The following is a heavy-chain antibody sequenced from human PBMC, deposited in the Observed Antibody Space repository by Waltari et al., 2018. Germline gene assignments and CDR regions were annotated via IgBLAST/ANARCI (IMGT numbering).Heavy chain of an antibody. D-gene: IGHD3-22*01. J-gene: IGHJ3*02. CDR1: GGSFSGYY. Sequence: QVQLQQWGAGLLKPSETLSLTCAVYGGSFSGYYWSWIRQPPGKGLEWIGEINHSGSTNYNPSLKSRVTISVDTSKNQFSLKLSSVTAADTAVYYCARRITMIVVVTPRAFDIWGQGTMVTVSS. CDR2: INHSGST. V-gene: IGHV4-34*01. CDR3: ARRITMIVVVTPRAFDI.